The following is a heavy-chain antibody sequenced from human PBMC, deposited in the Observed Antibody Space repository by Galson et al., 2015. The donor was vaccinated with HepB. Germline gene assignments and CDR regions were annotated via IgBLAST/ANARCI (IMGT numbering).Heavy chain of an antibody. J-gene: IGHJ3*02. V-gene: IGHV3-9*01. Sequence: SLRLSCAASGFTFDDYAMHWVRQAPGKGLEWVSGISWNSGSIGYADSVKGRFTISRDNAKNSLYLQMNSLRAEDTALYYCAKDSRMVVTAIYDAFDIWGQGTMVTVSS. CDR1: GFTFDDYA. D-gene: IGHD2-21*02. CDR2: ISWNSGSI. CDR3: AKDSRMVVTAIYDAFDI.